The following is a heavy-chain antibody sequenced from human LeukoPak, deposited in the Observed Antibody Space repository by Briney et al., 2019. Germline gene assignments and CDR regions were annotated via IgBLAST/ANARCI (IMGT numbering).Heavy chain of an antibody. V-gene: IGHV1-18*01. Sequence: GASVKVSCKASGFMFTKYGISWVRQAPGQGLEWVGWISGYSGDTNYAQKLQGRVTMTTDTSTSTAYMELRSLRSDDTAVYYCARDGGEQQQLFGWFDPWGQGTLVTVSS. CDR3: ARDGGEQQQLFGWFDP. CDR1: GFMFTKYG. J-gene: IGHJ5*02. CDR2: ISGYSGDT. D-gene: IGHD6-13*01.